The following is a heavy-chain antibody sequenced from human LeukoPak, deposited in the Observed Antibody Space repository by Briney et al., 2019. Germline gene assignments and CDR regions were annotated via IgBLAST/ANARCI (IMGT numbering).Heavy chain of an antibody. V-gene: IGHV3-11*04. CDR3: ARDRLVVVVAANNWFDP. CDR1: GFTFSDYY. J-gene: IGHJ5*02. CDR2: ISSSGNTV. Sequence: GGSLRLSCAASGFTFSDYYMSWIRQAPGKGLEWVSYISSSGNTVKYADSVKGRFTISRDNAKNSLYLQMNSLRAEDTAVYYCARDRLVVVVAANNWFDPWGQGTLVTVSS. D-gene: IGHD2-15*01.